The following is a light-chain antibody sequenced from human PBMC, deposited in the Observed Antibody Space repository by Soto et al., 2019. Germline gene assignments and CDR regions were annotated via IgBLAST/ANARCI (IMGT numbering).Light chain of an antibody. CDR1: QSVGSY. CDR3: QQYDSSPRT. J-gene: IGKJ2*01. CDR2: GAS. Sequence: EIVMTQSPATLSVSPGERATLSCRASQSVGSYLTWYQQKPGQAPRLLIYGASSRATGIPDRFSGSGSGTDFTLTITRLEPGDFAVYYCQQYDSSPRTFGQGTKVDIK. V-gene: IGKV3-20*01.